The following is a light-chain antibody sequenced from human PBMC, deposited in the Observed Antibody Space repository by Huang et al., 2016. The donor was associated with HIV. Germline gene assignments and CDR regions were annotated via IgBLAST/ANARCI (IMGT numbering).Light chain of an antibody. CDR1: QSISNW. V-gene: IGKV1-5*03. CDR3: QQSNSNSYT. CDR2: KAS. J-gene: IGKJ2*01. Sequence: DIQMTQSPSTLSASVGDRVTITCRAIQSISNWLAWYQQKSGKAPKLLIYKASNLMNGVPSRFSGSGSGTKFTLTISSLQPDDFATYYCQQSNSNSYTFGQGTKLEI.